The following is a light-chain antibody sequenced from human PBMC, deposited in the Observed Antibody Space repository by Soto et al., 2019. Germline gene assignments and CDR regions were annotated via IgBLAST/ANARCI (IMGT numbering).Light chain of an antibody. CDR2: AAS. CDR3: QQANSFPRT. V-gene: IGKV1D-12*01. J-gene: IGKJ1*01. Sequence: DIQMTQSPSSVSASVGDRVTITCRASQAISTWLAWYQQKPGKAPKLLIYAASNLQTGVPSRFSGSGSGTDFTLTISSLQPEDFATYYCQQANSFPRTFGQRTKVEIK. CDR1: QAISTW.